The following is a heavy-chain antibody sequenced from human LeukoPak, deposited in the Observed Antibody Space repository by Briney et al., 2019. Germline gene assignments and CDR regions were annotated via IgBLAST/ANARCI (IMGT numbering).Heavy chain of an antibody. CDR2: ISSSGSTI. J-gene: IGHJ4*02. D-gene: IGHD3-22*01. Sequence: GGSPRLSCAAPGFTVSIYEINWVRHAPGRGLEWVSYISSSGSTIYYADSVKGRFTLSRDNAKNSLYLQMNSLRAEDTAVYYCARDHSGLLVVPPSFDYWGQGTLVTVSS. V-gene: IGHV3-48*03. CDR3: ARDHSGLLVVPPSFDY. CDR1: GFTVSIYE.